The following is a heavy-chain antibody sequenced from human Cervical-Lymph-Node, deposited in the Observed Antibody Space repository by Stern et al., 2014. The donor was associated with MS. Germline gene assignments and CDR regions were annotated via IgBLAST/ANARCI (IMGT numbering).Heavy chain of an antibody. V-gene: IGHV1-69*01. J-gene: IGHJ6*02. CDR1: GGTFINYA. CDR2: IIPLLGTS. Sequence: VQLVESGAEVKKPGSSVKVSCKASGGTFINYAFSWVRQAPGQGLEWMGGIIPLLGTSNYAQMFQGRVTISADESTSTAYMELNSLRSEDTAVYFCARAYSGYDRIFYYHNGMDVWGQGTTVTVSS. CDR3: ARAYSGYDRIFYYHNGMDV. D-gene: IGHD5-12*01.